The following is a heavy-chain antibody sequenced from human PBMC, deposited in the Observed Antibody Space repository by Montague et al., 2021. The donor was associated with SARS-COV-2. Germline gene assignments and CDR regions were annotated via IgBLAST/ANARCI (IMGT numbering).Heavy chain of an antibody. D-gene: IGHD1-1*01. J-gene: IGHJ4*02. CDR1: GFTFTSYS. CDR3: SRVKTGPYVPIDF. CDR2: VSFNGAKQ. Sequence: SLRLSCAASGFTFTSYSMHWVRQAPGKGLEWLALVSFNGAKQYYADSVNGRFTISRDNSKNTLFLQMNSLGAEDTAVYFCSRVKTGPYVPIDFWGQGTLVTGSS. V-gene: IGHV3-30*04.